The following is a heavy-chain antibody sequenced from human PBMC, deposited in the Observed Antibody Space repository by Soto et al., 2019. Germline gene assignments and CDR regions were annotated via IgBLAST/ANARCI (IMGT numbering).Heavy chain of an antibody. D-gene: IGHD3-22*01. V-gene: IGHV3-49*03. CDR2: IRSKAYGGTT. Sequence: GSLRLSCTASGFTFGDYAMSWFRQAPGKGLEWVGFIRSKAYGGTTEYAASVKGRFTISRDDSKSIAYLQMNSLKTEDTAVYYCTREDYYDSSGYSPFDYWGQGTLVTVSS. CDR1: GFTFGDYA. J-gene: IGHJ4*02. CDR3: TREDYYDSSGYSPFDY.